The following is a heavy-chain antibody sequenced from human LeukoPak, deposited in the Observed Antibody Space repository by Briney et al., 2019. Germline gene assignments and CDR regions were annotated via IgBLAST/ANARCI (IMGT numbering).Heavy chain of an antibody. CDR3: ARDGTDYDFWSGYYPRYMDV. Sequence: SETLSLTCTVSGGSISSSSYYWGWIRQPPGKGLEWIGSIYYSGSTYYNPSLKSRVTISVDTSKNQFSLKLSSVTAADTAVYYCARDGTDYDFWSGYYPRYMDVWGKRTTVTVSS. CDR1: GGSISSSSYY. D-gene: IGHD3-3*01. CDR2: IYYSGST. V-gene: IGHV4-39*07. J-gene: IGHJ6*03.